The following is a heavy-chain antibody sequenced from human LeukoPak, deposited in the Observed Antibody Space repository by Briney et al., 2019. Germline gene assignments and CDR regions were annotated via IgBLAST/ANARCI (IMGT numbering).Heavy chain of an antibody. CDR2: ISYDGSNK. Sequence: PGGSLRLSCAASGFTFSSYAMSWVRQAPGKGLEWVALISYDGSNKYYADSVKGRFTISRDNSKHTLNLQMNSLRPEDTAVYYCARRALTTVVTVHFDYWGQGTLVTVSS. V-gene: IGHV3-30-3*01. CDR1: GFTFSSYA. CDR3: ARRALTTVVTVHFDY. J-gene: IGHJ4*02. D-gene: IGHD4-23*01.